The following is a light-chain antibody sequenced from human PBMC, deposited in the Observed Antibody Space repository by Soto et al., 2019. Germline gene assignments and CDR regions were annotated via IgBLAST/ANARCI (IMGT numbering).Light chain of an antibody. V-gene: IGKV1-5*03. CDR3: QQRSSWPPLT. Sequence: DIQMTQSPSTLSASVGDRVTITCRASQSISNWLAWYQQKPGKAPKLLIYKASNLGSGVPSRFSGSGSGTDFTLTISSLEPEDFAVYYCQQRSSWPPLTFGQGTRLEI. J-gene: IGKJ5*01. CDR2: KAS. CDR1: QSISNW.